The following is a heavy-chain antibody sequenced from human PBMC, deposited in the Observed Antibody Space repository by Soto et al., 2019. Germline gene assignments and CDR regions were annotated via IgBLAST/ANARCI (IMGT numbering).Heavy chain of an antibody. CDR3: ARESKKWQAF. D-gene: IGHD5-12*01. Sequence: ASVKVSCKASGYSFSSYTINWVRQAPGQGLEWLGWIRAYNGNTKYVEKLQGRVTMTIDTSTSTAYMELRNLRSDDTAVYYCARESKKWQAFRGR. CDR2: IRAYNGNT. V-gene: IGHV1-18*04. CDR1: GYSFSSYT. J-gene: IGHJ2*01.